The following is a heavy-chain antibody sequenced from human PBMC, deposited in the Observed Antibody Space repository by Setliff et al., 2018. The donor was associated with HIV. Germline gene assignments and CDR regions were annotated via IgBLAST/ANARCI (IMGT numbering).Heavy chain of an antibody. V-gene: IGHV1-18*01. J-gene: IGHJ4*02. CDR3: ARGLHYNILTGYYYFGY. D-gene: IGHD3-9*01. Sequence: ASVKVSCKASGYTFTSYGITWVRQAPGQGLEWMGWISAYNGNTNYAQKLQGRVTMTTDTSTSTAYMELRSLRSDDTAVYYCARGLHYNILTGYYYFGYWGQGTLVTVSS. CDR2: ISAYNGNT. CDR1: GYTFTSYG.